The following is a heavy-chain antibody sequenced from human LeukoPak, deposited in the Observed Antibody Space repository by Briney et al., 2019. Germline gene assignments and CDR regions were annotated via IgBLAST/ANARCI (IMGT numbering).Heavy chain of an antibody. CDR3: GKSTASGYSNDY. V-gene: IGHV3-30*18. CDR1: GFTFSSYG. CDR2: ISYDGSNK. D-gene: IGHD3-22*01. J-gene: IGHJ4*02. Sequence: GRSLRLSCAASGFTFSSYGMHWVRQAPGKGLEWVAVISYDGSNKYYADSVKGRFTISRDNSKNTLYLQMNSLRAEDTAVYYCGKSTASGYSNDYWGQGTLVTVSS.